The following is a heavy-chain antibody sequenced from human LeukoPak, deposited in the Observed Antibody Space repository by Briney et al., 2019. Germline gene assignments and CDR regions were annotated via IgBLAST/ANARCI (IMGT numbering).Heavy chain of an antibody. CDR2: IIPIFGTA. D-gene: IGHD3-22*01. CDR3: ARVRYYDSSGYSPHSYYYGMDV. V-gene: IGHV1-69*01. CDR1: GGTFSSYA. Sequence: SVKVSCKASGGTFSSYAISWVRQAPGQGLEWMGGIIPIFGTANYAQKFQGRVTITADESTSTAYMELSSLRSEDAAVYYCARVRYYDSSGYSPHSYYYGMDVWGQGTTVTVSS. J-gene: IGHJ6*02.